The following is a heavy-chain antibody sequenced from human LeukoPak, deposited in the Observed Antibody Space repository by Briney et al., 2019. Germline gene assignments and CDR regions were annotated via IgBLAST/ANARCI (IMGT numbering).Heavy chain of an antibody. J-gene: IGHJ6*04. Sequence: GTLSLTCAVSSDSIRSNNWWSWVRPPPGKGLEWIGEIYHSGSTNYNPSLKSRVTISADTSKNQLSLKLSSVTAADTAVYYCVRVPFAFYGMEVWGKGTTVSVSS. CDR3: VRVPFAFYGMEV. CDR2: IYHSGST. CDR1: SDSIRSNNW. D-gene: IGHD4/OR15-4a*01. V-gene: IGHV4-4*02.